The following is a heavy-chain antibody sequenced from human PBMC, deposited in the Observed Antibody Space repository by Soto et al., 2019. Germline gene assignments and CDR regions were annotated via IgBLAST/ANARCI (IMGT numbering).Heavy chain of an antibody. CDR1: GYDVTRYY. CDR3: ARPGGGYCSSTSCRRIWYFDL. CDR2: INPTGGGRT. V-gene: IGHV1-46*01. Sequence: ASVKVSCKASGYDVTRYYIPWVRQGPGQGLEWMGIINPTGGGRTKYAQKFQGRVTVTSDRSTSTVYMELTSLRSDDTAVYYCARPGGGYCSSTSCRRIWYFDLWGRGTLVTVSS. D-gene: IGHD2-2*01. J-gene: IGHJ2*01.